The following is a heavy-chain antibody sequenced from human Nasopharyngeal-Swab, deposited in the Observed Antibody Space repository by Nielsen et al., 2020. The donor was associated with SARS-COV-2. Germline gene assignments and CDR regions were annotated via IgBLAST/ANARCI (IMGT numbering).Heavy chain of an antibody. V-gene: IGHV3-21*01. D-gene: IGHD3-3*01. J-gene: IGHJ6*02. CDR2: ISSSSSYI. Sequence: GESLKISCAASGFTFNNYNFNWVRQAPGKGLEWVSSISSSSSYISYADSVKGRFTISRDNAKNSLYLQMNSLRAEDTAVYYCARDGLDYDFWSAYFMDVLGQGTTVTVSS. CDR3: ARDGLDYDFWSAYFMDV. CDR1: GFTFNNYN.